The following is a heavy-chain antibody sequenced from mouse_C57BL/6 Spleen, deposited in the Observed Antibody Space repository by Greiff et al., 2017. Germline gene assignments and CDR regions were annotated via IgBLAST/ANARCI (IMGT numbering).Heavy chain of an antibody. CDR2: ISYDGSN. V-gene: IGHV3-6*01. CDR1: GYSITSGYY. J-gene: IGHJ3*01. CDR3: ARLTGPAWFAY. D-gene: IGHD4-1*01. Sequence: ESGPGLVKPSQSLSLTCSVTGYSITSGYYWNWIRQFPGNKLEWMGYISYDGSNNYNPSLKNRISITRDTSKNQFFLKLNSVTTEDTATYYCARLTGPAWFAYWGQGTLVTVSA.